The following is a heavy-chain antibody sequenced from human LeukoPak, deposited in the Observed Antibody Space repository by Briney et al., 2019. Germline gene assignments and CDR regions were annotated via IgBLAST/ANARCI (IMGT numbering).Heavy chain of an antibody. D-gene: IGHD3-3*01. CDR3: AKPPTISTGPGKCYFDY. CDR1: GFTFSSYV. Sequence: PGGSLRPSCAASGFTFSSYVMSWVRQAPGKGLEWVSGISGGGSSTDYADSVKGRFTISRDNSKKTLYLQMNSLRAEDTAVYYCAKPPTISTGPGKCYFDYWGQGTLVTVSS. CDR2: ISGGGSST. J-gene: IGHJ4*02. V-gene: IGHV3-23*01.